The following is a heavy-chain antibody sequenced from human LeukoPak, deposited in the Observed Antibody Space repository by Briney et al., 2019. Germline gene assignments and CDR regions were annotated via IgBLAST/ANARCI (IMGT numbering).Heavy chain of an antibody. J-gene: IGHJ6*02. D-gene: IGHD3-22*01. V-gene: IGHV1-18*01. CDR3: ARVVVNGHYPYYYGMDV. Sequence: ASVKVSCKASGYTFTSYGISWVRQAPGQGLEWMGWISAYNGNTNYAQKLQGRVTMTTDTSTSTAYMELRSLRSDDTAVYYCARVVVNGHYPYYYGMDVWGQGTTVTVSS. CDR1: GYTFTSYG. CDR2: ISAYNGNT.